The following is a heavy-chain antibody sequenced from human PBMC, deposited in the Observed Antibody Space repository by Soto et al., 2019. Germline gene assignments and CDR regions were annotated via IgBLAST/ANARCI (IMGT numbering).Heavy chain of an antibody. CDR1: GFTFSSYG. Sequence: QVQLVESGGGVVQPGRSLRLSCAASGFTFSSYGMHWVRQAPGKGLEWVAVISYDGSNKYYADSVKGRFTISRDNSKNTLYLQMNSLRAEDTAVYYCARPLTTVTPHYYYYGMDVWGQGTTVTVFS. J-gene: IGHJ6*02. D-gene: IGHD4-4*01. V-gene: IGHV3-30*03. CDR3: ARPLTTVTPHYYYYGMDV. CDR2: ISYDGSNK.